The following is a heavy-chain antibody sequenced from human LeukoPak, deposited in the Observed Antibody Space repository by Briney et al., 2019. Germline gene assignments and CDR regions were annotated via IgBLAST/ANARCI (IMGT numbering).Heavy chain of an antibody. CDR3: ARDTSPVGELCGY. V-gene: IGHV3-53*05. J-gene: IGHJ4*02. D-gene: IGHD3-10*01. CDR1: GFTVSSNY. CDR2: IYSGGST. Sequence: GGSLRLSCAASGFTVSSNYMSWVRQAPGKGLEWVSVIYSGGSTYYADSVKGRFTISRDNSKNTLYLQMNSLRAEDTAVYYCARDTSPVGELCGYWGQGTLVTVSS.